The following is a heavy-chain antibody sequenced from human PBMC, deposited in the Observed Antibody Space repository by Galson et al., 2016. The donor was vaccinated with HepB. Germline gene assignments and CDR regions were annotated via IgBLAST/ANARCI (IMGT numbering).Heavy chain of an antibody. CDR2: IHYSGST. J-gene: IGHJ4*02. Sequence: TLSLTCTVSGGSVSSGGYYWSWIRQHPGKGLEWIGYIHYSGSTYYNPSLESRVSISVDTSKNQFSLKLSSATAADTAVYYWARGPYSYGPFDHWGQGTLVTVSS. D-gene: IGHD5-18*01. V-gene: IGHV4-31*03. CDR1: GGSVSSGGYY. CDR3: ARGPYSYGPFDH.